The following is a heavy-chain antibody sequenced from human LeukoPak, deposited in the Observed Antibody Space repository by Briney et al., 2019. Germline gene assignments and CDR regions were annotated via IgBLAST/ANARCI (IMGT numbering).Heavy chain of an antibody. V-gene: IGHV1-69*04. Sequence: AVKVCRTASGGTFSSYAISWVRQAPGQGLEWMGRIIPIFGIANYAQKFQGRVTITADKSTSTAYMELSSLRSEDTAVYYCARDRLGEVSLSEGDLDYWGQGTLVTVSS. CDR2: IIPIFGIA. D-gene: IGHD3-16*02. CDR3: ARDRLGEVSLSEGDLDY. J-gene: IGHJ4*02. CDR1: GGTFSSYA.